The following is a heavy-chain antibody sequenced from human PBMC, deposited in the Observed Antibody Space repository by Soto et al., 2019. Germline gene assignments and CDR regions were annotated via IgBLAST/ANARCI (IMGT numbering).Heavy chain of an antibody. D-gene: IGHD6-19*01. CDR2: ITVNSGNT. CDR3: GRGLGGGWYYFDY. Sequence: QVQLVQSGVEVKKPGASVKVSCKASGYTFTSYGIGWVRQAPGQGLEWMGWITVNSGNTNYPQKLQGRVPMTTDTSTSTAYMELRSLTSDVTAVYYCGRGLGGGWYYFDYWGQGTLVTVSS. CDR1: GYTFTSYG. V-gene: IGHV1-18*01. J-gene: IGHJ4*02.